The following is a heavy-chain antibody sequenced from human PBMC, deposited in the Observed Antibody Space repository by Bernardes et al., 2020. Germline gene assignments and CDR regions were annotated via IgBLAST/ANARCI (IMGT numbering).Heavy chain of an antibody. D-gene: IGHD3-22*01. V-gene: IGHV1-2*04. CDR3: AREYYYDSSGYYRKDAFDI. Sequence: ASVKVSCKASGYTFTGYYMHWVRQAPGQGLEWMGWINPNSGGTNYAQKFQGWVTMTRDTSISTAYMELSRLRSDDTAVYYCAREYYYDSSGYYRKDAFDIWGQGTMVTVSS. J-gene: IGHJ3*02. CDR2: INPNSGGT. CDR1: GYTFTGYY.